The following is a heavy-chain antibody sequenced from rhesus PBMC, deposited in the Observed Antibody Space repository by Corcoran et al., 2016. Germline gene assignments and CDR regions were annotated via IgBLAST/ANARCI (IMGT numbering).Heavy chain of an antibody. V-gene: IGHV4-147*01. Sequence: VLLQESGPGLVKPSETLPLTCAVSGASISRNYWRWSRQPPVKGLEWIGYIYVGSASNSYNPSLKSRVTISKDTSKNQFSLKLTSVTAADTAVYYWAREGPSGWYTDYWGQGVLVTVSS. CDR2: IYVGSASN. CDR1: GASISRNY. J-gene: IGHJ4*01. CDR3: AREGPSGWYTDY. D-gene: IGHD6-31*01.